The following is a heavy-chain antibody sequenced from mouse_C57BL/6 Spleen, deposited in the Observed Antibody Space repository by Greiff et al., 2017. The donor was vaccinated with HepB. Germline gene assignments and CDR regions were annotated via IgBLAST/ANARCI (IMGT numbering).Heavy chain of an antibody. J-gene: IGHJ2*01. V-gene: IGHV1-55*01. CDR2: IYPGSGST. D-gene: IGHD2-4*01. CDR1: GYTFTSYW. Sequence: QVQLQQPGAELVKPGASVKMSCKASGYTFTSYWITWVKQRPGQGLEWIGDIYPGSGSTNYNEKFKSKATLTVDTSSSTAYMQLSSLTSEDSAVYYCARGGDDYAYFDYWGQGTTLTVSS. CDR3: ARGGDDYAYFDY.